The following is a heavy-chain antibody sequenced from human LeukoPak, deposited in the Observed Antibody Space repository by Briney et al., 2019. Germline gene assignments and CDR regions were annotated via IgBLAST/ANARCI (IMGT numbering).Heavy chain of an antibody. J-gene: IGHJ4*02. V-gene: IGHV1-18*01. CDR2: ISAYNGNT. CDR1: GYTFTSYG. CDR3: ASSGGATTIDYFDY. Sequence: ASVKVSCKASGYTFTSYGISWVRQAPGQGLEWMGWISAYNGNTNYAQKLQGRVTMTTDTSTSIAYMELSSLRSEDTAVYYCASSGGATTIDYFDYWGQGTLVTVSS. D-gene: IGHD1-26*01.